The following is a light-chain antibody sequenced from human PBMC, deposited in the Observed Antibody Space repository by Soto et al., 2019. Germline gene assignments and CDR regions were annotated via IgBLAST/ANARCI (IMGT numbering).Light chain of an antibody. CDR1: QRISSY. J-gene: IGKJ5*01. V-gene: IGKV1-39*01. CDR3: QQSYNSPPIT. Sequence: DIQMTQSPSSLSASVGDRVTITCRASQRISSYLNWYQQKPGKAPRLLIYAASSLQSGVPSRFRGSAYGTDFALTITSLHPEDFAPYYCQQSYNSPPITFGQGPRLEIK. CDR2: AAS.